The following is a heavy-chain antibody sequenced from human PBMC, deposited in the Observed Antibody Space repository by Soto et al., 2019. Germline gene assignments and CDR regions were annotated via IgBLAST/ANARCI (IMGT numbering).Heavy chain of an antibody. CDR1: GYTFTSYD. V-gene: IGHV1-8*01. CDR2: MNPNSGNT. D-gene: IGHD3-22*01. J-gene: IGHJ6*02. Sequence: ASVKVSCKASGYTFTSYDINWVRRATGQGLEWMGWMNPNSGNTGYAQKFQGRVTMTRNTSISTAYMELSSLRSEDTAVYYCARVDDSKYYYYYYGMDVWGQGTTVTVSS. CDR3: ARVDDSKYYYYYYGMDV.